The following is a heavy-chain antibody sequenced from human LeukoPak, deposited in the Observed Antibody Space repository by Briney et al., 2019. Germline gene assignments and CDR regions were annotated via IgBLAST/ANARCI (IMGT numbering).Heavy chain of an antibody. J-gene: IGHJ4*02. CDR1: GGSISSGDYY. CDR2: IYYSGIT. Sequence: PSETLSLXCTVSGGSISSGDYYWSWIRQPPGKGLEWIGYIYYSGITYYNPSLKSRFTISVDTSKNQFSLKLSSVTAADTAVYYCARRGLVGATYDYWGQGTLVTVSS. D-gene: IGHD1-26*01. V-gene: IGHV4-30-4*08. CDR3: ARRGLVGATYDY.